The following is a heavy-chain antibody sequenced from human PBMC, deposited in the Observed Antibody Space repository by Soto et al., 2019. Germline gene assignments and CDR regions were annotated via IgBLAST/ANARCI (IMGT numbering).Heavy chain of an antibody. J-gene: IGHJ6*02. V-gene: IGHV3-33*01. CDR1: GFTFSSYG. CDR2: IWYDGSNK. Sequence: ESGGGVVQPGRSLRLSCAASGFTFSSYGMHWVRQAPGKGLEWVAVIWYDGSNKYYADSVKGRFTISRDNSKNTLYLQMNSLRAEDTAVYYCAREAQDIVVVVAATGLDVWGQGTTVTVSS. D-gene: IGHD2-15*01. CDR3: AREAQDIVVVVAATGLDV.